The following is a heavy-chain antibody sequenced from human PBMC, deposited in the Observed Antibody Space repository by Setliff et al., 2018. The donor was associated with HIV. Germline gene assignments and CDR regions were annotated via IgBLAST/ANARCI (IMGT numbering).Heavy chain of an antibody. Sequence: ASVKVSCKTSGYTFTAYYIYWVRQAPGHGLELMGRIHPNTGSTNYLQEFQGRLTMTRNTSISTAYMELSGLISEDAAVYYCATDPGYSSTWYSESFQHWGQGTVVTVSS. V-gene: IGHV1-2*06. CDR3: ATDPGYSSTWYSESFQH. J-gene: IGHJ1*01. CDR1: GYTFTAYY. D-gene: IGHD6-13*01. CDR2: IHPNTGST.